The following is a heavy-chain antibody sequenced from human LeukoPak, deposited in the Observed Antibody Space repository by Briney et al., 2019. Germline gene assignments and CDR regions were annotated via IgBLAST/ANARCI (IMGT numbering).Heavy chain of an antibody. CDR3: ANAPSAYYYYYMDV. V-gene: IGHV3-30*07. Sequence: GGPLRLSCAASGFTFSNYAMHWVRQAPGKGLEWVSLISSGGTYEYYADSVKGRFTIYRDNSKNTLYLQMNSLRAEDTAVYYCANAPSAYYYYYMDVWGKGTTVTVSS. J-gene: IGHJ6*03. D-gene: IGHD2-2*01. CDR1: GFTFSNYA. CDR2: ISSGGTYE.